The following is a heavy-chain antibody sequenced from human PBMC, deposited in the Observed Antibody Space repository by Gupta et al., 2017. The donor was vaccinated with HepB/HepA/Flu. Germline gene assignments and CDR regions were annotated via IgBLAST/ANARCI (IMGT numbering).Heavy chain of an antibody. J-gene: IGHJ4*02. CDR2: IFSNIEK. Sequence: VTSKESGPVLVKPTETLTLTCDVSGFSLTNARMGVSWLRQPPGKGLEWLAHIFSNIEKSYRASLRSRLTISRDASKSQVVLSMTDMDPMDSATYFCARHEFNTYHYFDSWGPGIVVTVSS. CDR3: ARHEFNTYHYFDS. V-gene: IGHV2-26*01. CDR1: GFSLTNARMG. D-gene: IGHD3-22*01.